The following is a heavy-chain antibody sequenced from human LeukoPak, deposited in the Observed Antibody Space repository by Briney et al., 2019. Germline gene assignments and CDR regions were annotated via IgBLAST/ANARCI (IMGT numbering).Heavy chain of an antibody. D-gene: IGHD6-6*01. CDR3: ARATVARRYYYYMDV. CDR2: IIPIFGTA. V-gene: IGHV1-69*05. Sequence: SVKVSCKASGGTFSSYAISWVRQAPGQGLEWMGGIIPIFGTANYAQKFQGRVTITTDESTSTAYMELSSPRSEDTAVYYCARATVARRYYYYMDVWGKGTTVTVSS. J-gene: IGHJ6*03. CDR1: GGTFSSYA.